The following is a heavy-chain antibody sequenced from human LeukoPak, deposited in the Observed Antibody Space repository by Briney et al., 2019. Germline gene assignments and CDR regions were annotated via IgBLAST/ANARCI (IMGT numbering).Heavy chain of an antibody. V-gene: IGHV3-48*03. CDR2: ISSSGSTI. D-gene: IGHD3-22*01. Sequence: GGSLRLSCAASGFTFSSYEMNWVRQAPGKGLEWVSYISSSGSTIYYADSVKGRFTISRDNAKNSLYLQMNSLRAEDTAVYYCARDSVGYDSSGYYFVDYYYYMDVWGKGTTVTISS. CDR1: GFTFSSYE. J-gene: IGHJ6*03. CDR3: ARDSVGYDSSGYYFVDYYYYMDV.